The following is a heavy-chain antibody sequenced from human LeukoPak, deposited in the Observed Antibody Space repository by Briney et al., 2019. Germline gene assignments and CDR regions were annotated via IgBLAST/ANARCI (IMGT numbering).Heavy chain of an antibody. V-gene: IGHV4-30-2*01. D-gene: IGHD5-24*01. CDR2: IYHSGST. Sequence: SQTLSLTCAVSGGSISSGGYSWSWIRRPPGKGLEWIGYIYHSGSTYYNPSLKSRVTISVDRSKNQFSLKLSSVTAADTAVYYCARVTGGWLQYHFDYWGQGTLVTVSS. J-gene: IGHJ4*02. CDR1: GGSISSGGYS. CDR3: ARVTGGWLQYHFDY.